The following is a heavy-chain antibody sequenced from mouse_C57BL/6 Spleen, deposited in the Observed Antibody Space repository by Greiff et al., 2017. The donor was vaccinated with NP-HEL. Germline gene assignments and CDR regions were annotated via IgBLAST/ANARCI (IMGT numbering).Heavy chain of an antibody. J-gene: IGHJ3*01. D-gene: IGHD1-1*02. CDR1: GYTFTDYE. V-gene: IGHV1-15*01. CDR3: TRNYGSAWFAY. Sequence: QVQLQQSGAELVRPGASVTLSCKASGYTFTDYEMHWVKQTPVHGLEWIGAIDPETGGTAYNQKFKGKAILTADKSSSTAYMELRSLSSEDSAVYYCTRNYGSAWFAYWGQGTLVTVAA. CDR2: IDPETGGT.